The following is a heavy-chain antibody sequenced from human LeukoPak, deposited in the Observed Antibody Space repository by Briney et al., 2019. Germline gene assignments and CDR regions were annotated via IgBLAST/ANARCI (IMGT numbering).Heavy chain of an antibody. V-gene: IGHV3-66*01. J-gene: IGHJ4*02. CDR1: GFAFSSYG. CDR2: IYSGGST. Sequence: GGSLRLSCAASGFAFSSYGMSWVRQAPGKGQEWVSVIYSGGSTYYADSVKGRFTISRDNSKNTLYLQMNSLRAEDTAVYYCARGLAMGLDYWGQGTLVTVSS. D-gene: IGHD5-18*01. CDR3: ARGLAMGLDY.